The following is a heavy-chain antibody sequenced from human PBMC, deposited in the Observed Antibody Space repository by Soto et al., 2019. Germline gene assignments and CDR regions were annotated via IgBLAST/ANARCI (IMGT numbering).Heavy chain of an antibody. V-gene: IGHV3-74*03. D-gene: IGHD3-16*01. J-gene: IGHJ4*02. CDR3: AKALSWGQCDY. Sequence: PGVSMRLSCAAAGFTCSSYWMHWVSQDAGKGLLWVSSIKTDGTVTQYADSVKGRFTVSRDNAKNTLYLQMNSLRAEDTAVYYCAKALSWGQCDYWGQGALVTVSS. CDR1: GFTCSSYW. CDR2: IKTDGTVT.